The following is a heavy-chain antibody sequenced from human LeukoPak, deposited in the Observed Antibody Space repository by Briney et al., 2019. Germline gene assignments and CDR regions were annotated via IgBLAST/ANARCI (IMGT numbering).Heavy chain of an antibody. CDR2: IYPGDSDT. Sequence: GESLKISCKGSGYSFTNSWIGWVRQMPGKGLEWMGIIYPGDSDTRYSPSFQGQVTISADKSISTAYLQWSSLKASDTAMYYCARHGPSGYCSSTCCHIRDYYVDVWGTGTTVTVSS. CDR1: GYSFTNSW. J-gene: IGHJ6*03. CDR3: ARHGPSGYCSSTCCHIRDYYVDV. V-gene: IGHV5-51*01. D-gene: IGHD2-2*02.